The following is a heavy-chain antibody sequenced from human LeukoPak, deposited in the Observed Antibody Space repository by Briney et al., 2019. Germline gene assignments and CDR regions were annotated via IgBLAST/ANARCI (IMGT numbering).Heavy chain of an antibody. CDR3: ARGQLEWENYYYGMDV. V-gene: IGHV3-23*01. CDR2: ISGSGDNT. CDR1: GFTFSSYA. D-gene: IGHD1-1*01. J-gene: IGHJ6*02. Sequence: GGSLRLSCAASGFTFSSYAMSWVRQVPGKGLEWVSVISGSGDNTYYADSVKGRFTISRDNSKNTLYLQMNSLRAEDTAVYYCARGQLEWENYYYGMDVWGQGTTVTVSS.